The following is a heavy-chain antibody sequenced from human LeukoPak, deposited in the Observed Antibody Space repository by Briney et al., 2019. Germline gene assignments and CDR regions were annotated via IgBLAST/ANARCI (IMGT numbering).Heavy chain of an antibody. V-gene: IGHV1-3*01. CDR3: ARPSAEGPYYFDY. Sequence: GASVKVSCKASGGTFSSYAISWVRQAPGQRLEWMGWINAGNGNTKYSQKFQGRVTITRDTSASTAYMELSSLRSEDTAVYYCARPSAEGPYYFDYWGQGTLVTVSS. J-gene: IGHJ4*02. CDR1: GGTFSSYA. CDR2: INAGNGNT.